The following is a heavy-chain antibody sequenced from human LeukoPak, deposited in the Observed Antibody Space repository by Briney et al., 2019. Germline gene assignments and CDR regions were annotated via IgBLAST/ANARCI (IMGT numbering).Heavy chain of an antibody. CDR1: GGSISSSSYY. D-gene: IGHD1-1*01. V-gene: IGHV4-39*01. CDR3: ARHVDNWNDEDSDY. CDR2: IYYSGST. Sequence: SETLSLTCTVSGGSISSSSYYWGWIRQPPGKGLEWIGSIYYSGSTYYNPSLKSRVTISVDTSKNQFSLKLSSVTAADTAVYYCARHVDNWNDEDSDYWGQGTLVTVSS. J-gene: IGHJ4*02.